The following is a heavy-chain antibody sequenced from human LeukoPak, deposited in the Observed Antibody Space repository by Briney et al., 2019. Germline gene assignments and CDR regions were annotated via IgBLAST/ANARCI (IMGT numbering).Heavy chain of an antibody. J-gene: IGHJ5*02. CDR1: GGSISSYY. D-gene: IGHD6-19*01. CDR2: IYYSGST. CDR3: ARSYSSGWYGWLRFDP. Sequence: SETLSLTCTVSGGSISSYYWSWIRQPPGRGLEWIGYIYYSGSTNYNPSLKSRVTISVDTSKNQFSLKLSSVTAADTAVYYCARSYSSGWYGWLRFDPWGQGTLVTVSS. V-gene: IGHV4-59*01.